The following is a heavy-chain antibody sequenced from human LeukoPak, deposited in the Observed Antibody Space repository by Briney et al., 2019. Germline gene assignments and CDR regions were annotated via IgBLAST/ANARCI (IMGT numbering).Heavy chain of an antibody. CDR1: GFTFSSYG. CDR2: IRYDGSNK. V-gene: IGHV3-30*02. CDR3: ANIPIWGSFRPR. D-gene: IGHD3-16*02. J-gene: IGHJ4*02. Sequence: PGGSLRLSCAASGFTFSSYGMHWVRQAPGKGLEWVAFIRYDGSNKYYADSVKGRFTISRDNSKNTLYLQMNSLRAEDTAVYYCANIPIWGSFRPRWGQGTLVTVSS.